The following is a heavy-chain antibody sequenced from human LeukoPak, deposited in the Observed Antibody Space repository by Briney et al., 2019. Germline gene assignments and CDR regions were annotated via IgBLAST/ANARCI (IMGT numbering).Heavy chain of an antibody. CDR2: IGTAGDT. Sequence: GGSLRLSCAASGFTFSSYDMHWVRHATGKGLEWVSAIGTAGDTYYPGSVKGRFTISRENAKNSLYLQMNSLRAGDTAVYYCARDSSGFSWFDPWGQGTLVTVSS. V-gene: IGHV3-13*01. D-gene: IGHD6-19*01. J-gene: IGHJ5*02. CDR1: GFTFSSYD. CDR3: ARDSSGFSWFDP.